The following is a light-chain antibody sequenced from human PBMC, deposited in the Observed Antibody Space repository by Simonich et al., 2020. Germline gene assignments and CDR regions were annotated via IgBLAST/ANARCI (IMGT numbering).Light chain of an antibody. V-gene: IGLV1-47*01. CDR2: RNN. CDR1: PPNIVSNY. CDR3: AAWDDSLSGWV. J-gene: IGLJ3*02. Sequence: QSVLTQPPSASGTPGQRVTLSCSGSPPNIVSNYVYWYQQLPGTAPKLLIYRNNQRPSGGPDRFSGSKSGTSASLAISGLRSEDEADYYCAAWDDSLSGWVFGGGTKLTVL.